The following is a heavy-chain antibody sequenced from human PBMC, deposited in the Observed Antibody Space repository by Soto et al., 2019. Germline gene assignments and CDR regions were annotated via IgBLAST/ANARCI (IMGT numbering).Heavy chain of an antibody. V-gene: IGHV1-46*01. J-gene: IGHJ6*02. D-gene: IGHD2-8*02. CDR3: ARGPGASGLDV. CDR1: GYTFTRSY. Sequence: GASVKVSCKASGYTFTRSYIHWVRQAPGQGPEWMGIINPTSGCTSYAQNLQGRVTMTRDTSTRTVYMELNSLRSDDTAVYYCARGPGASGLDVWGQGTTVTVSS. CDR2: INPTSGCT.